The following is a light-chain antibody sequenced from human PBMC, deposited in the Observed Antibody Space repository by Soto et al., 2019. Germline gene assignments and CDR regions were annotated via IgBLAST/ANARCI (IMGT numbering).Light chain of an antibody. CDR3: QSYDSSLSGLWV. Sequence: HSVLTQPPSVSGAPGQRVTISCTGSSSNIGAGYDVHWYQQLPGTAPKVLIYGNSNRPSGVPDRFSGSKSGTSASLAITGLQAEDEADYYCQSYDSSLSGLWVFGGGTKLTVL. J-gene: IGLJ3*02. CDR1: SSNIGAGYD. V-gene: IGLV1-40*01. CDR2: GNS.